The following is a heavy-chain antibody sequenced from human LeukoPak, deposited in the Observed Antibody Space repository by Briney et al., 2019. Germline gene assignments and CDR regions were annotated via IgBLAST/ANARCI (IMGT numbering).Heavy chain of an antibody. CDR1: EYTLTELH. V-gene: IGHV1-24*01. J-gene: IGHJ4*02. Sequence: ASVKASCKVPEYTLTELHMYWVRQTPGKGLEWMGGFGPDDSETIYAQNFQGRVTMTEDTSTDTAYMELSSLKSDDTAVYYCAADRKIVGTTGAYVFWGQGTLVTVSS. CDR3: AADRKIVGTTGAYVF. CDR2: FGPDDSET. D-gene: IGHD1-26*01.